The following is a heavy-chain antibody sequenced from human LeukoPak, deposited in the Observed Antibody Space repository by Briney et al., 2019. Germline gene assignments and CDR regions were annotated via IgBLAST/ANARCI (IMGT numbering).Heavy chain of an antibody. J-gene: IGHJ4*02. D-gene: IGHD3-22*01. V-gene: IGHV1-69*04. Sequence: SVKVSCKASGGTFSNYAINWVRQAPGQGLEWMGRIIPILGIANYAQKFQGRVTIAADKSTSTAYMELSSLRSEDTAVYYCARAAYYDSSGYYPGLDYWGQGALVTVSS. CDR3: ARAAYYDSSGYYPGLDY. CDR2: IIPILGIA. CDR1: GGTFSNYA.